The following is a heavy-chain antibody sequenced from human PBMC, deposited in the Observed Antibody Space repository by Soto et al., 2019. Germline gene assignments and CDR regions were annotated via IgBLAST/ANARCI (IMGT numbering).Heavy chain of an antibody. V-gene: IGHV4-30-4*01. CDR1: GGSISSGDYY. D-gene: IGHD4-17*01. Sequence: QVQLQESGPGLVKPSQTLSLTCTVSGGSISSGDYYWSWIRQPPGKGLEWIGYIYYSGSTYSNPYLKSRVTISVDTSKNQFSLKLSSVTAADTAVYYCARTLRDYPFSRVYWGQGTLVTVSS. CDR3: ARTLRDYPFSRVY. J-gene: IGHJ4*02. CDR2: IYYSGST.